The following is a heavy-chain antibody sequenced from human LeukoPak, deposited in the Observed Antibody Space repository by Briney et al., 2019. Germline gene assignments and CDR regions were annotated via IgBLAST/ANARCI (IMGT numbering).Heavy chain of an antibody. J-gene: IGHJ4*02. CDR2: IKQDGSEK. V-gene: IGHV3-7*01. Sequence: GGSLRLSCGASGFTFSNCWMSWVRQAPGKGLEGVATIKQDGSEKYYVDSVKGRFTISRDNAKNSLYVLMNSLRAEDTAVYYCAREPATAIPQPFDYWGQGTLVTVSS. CDR1: GFTFSNCW. CDR3: AREPATAIPQPFDY. D-gene: IGHD2-2*02.